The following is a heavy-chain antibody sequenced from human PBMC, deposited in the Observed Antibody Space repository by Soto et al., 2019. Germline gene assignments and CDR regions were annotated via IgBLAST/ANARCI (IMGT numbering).Heavy chain of an antibody. J-gene: IGHJ4*02. V-gene: IGHV4-4*02. CDR1: SGSISSSNW. CDR2: IYHSGST. CDR3: ARVSYYCSSTSCLPAHYDY. Sequence: QVQLQESGPGLVKPSGTLSLTCAVSSGSISSSNWWSWVRQPPGKGLEWIGEIYHSGSTNYNPSLKSRVTISVDKSKNQFSLKLSSVTAADTAVYYCARVSYYCSSTSCLPAHYDYWGQGTLVTVSS. D-gene: IGHD2-2*01.